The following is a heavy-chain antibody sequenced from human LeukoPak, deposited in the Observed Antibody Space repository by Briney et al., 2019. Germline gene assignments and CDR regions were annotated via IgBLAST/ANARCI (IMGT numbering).Heavy chain of an antibody. CDR3: ARDNDYGAYVGHY. V-gene: IGHV3-30-3*01. Sequence: PGGSLRLSCAASGFTFRSYAMHWFRQAPGKGLEWVALISYDGTNKYYADSAEGRFTISRDNSKNTLHLQMNSLRGEDTAVYYCARDNDYGAYVGHYWGQGTLVTVSS. D-gene: IGHD4-17*01. CDR1: GFTFRSYA. J-gene: IGHJ4*02. CDR2: ISYDGTNK.